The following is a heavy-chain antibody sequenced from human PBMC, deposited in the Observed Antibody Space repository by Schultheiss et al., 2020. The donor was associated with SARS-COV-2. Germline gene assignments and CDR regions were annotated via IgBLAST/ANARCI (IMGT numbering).Heavy chain of an antibody. V-gene: IGHV1-2*02. CDR1: GYTFTSYG. Sequence: ASVKVSCKASGYTFTSYGISWVRQAPGQGLEWMGWINPNSGDTNYAQKFQGRVTMTRDTSISTAYMELSRLRSGDTAVYYCARDPRWFGSPGYWGQGTLVTVSS. CDR3: ARDPRWFGSPGY. J-gene: IGHJ4*02. D-gene: IGHD3-10*01. CDR2: INPNSGDT.